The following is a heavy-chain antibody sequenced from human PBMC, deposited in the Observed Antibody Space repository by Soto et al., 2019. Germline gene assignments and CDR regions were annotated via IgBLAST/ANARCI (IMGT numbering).Heavy chain of an antibody. CDR3: ARAFRYSSSLNWFDP. Sequence: SETLSLTCTVSGGSISSGGYYLSWIRQHPGKGLEWIGYIYYSGSTYYNPSLKSRVTISVDTSKNQFSLKLSSVTAADTAVYYCARAFRYSSSLNWFDPWGQGTLVTVS. J-gene: IGHJ5*02. CDR2: IYYSGST. V-gene: IGHV4-31*03. CDR1: GGSISSGGYY. D-gene: IGHD6-13*01.